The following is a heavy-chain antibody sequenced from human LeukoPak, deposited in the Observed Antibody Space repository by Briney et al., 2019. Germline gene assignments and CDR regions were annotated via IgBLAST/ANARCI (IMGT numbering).Heavy chain of an antibody. CDR3: ARDTYDSSGYYWDNWFDP. CDR1: GDSVSSNSAA. CDR2: TYYRSKWYN. Sequence: SQTLSLTCAISGDSVSSNSAAWNWIRQSPSRGLEWLGRTYYRSKWYNDYAVSVKSRITINPDTSKKQFSLQVTSVTPEDKAVYYCARDTYDSSGYYWDNWFDPWSQGTLVTVSS. V-gene: IGHV6-1*01. D-gene: IGHD3-22*01. J-gene: IGHJ5*02.